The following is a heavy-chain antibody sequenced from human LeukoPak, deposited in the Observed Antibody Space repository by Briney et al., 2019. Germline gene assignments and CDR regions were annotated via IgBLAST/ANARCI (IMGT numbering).Heavy chain of an antibody. CDR3: APPPVGIDV. Sequence: GGSLRLSCAASGFTFSSYEMNWVRQAPGQGLYWVSYISSCGSTIYYADSVNGRFTISRDNAKNSLDLQMNSLRAEDTAVYFCAPPPVGIDVWGRGTSVTVSS. D-gene: IGHD4-17*01. CDR2: ISSCGSTI. CDR1: GFTFSSYE. J-gene: IGHJ6*04. V-gene: IGHV3-48*03.